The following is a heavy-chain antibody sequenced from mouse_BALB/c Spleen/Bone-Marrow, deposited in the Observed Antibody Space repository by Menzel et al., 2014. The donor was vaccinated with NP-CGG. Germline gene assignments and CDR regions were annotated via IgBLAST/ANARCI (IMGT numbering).Heavy chain of an antibody. CDR3: VRVFDY. J-gene: IGHJ2*01. Sequence: VQLQESGPGLVAPSQSLSITCTVSGSSLTSYDISWIRQPPGKGLEWLGVIWTGGGTNYNSAFMSRLSISKDNSKSQVFLKMNSLQTDDTAIYYCVRVFDYWGQGTTLTVSS. CDR2: IWTGGGT. V-gene: IGHV2-9-2*01. CDR1: GSSLTSYD.